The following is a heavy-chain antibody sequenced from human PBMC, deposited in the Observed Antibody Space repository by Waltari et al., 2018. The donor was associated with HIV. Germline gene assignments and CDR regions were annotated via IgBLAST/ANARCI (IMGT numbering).Heavy chain of an antibody. Sequence: QVQLQESGPGLVKPSQTLSLTCTVSPGSFTSVSFYWSWLRQHPGKGLEWIGYIYNGGRTYYNPSLKSRVTISLVTSKNQFSLNLSSVTAADTALYYCARGGGIPPVWGQGTLVTVSS. CDR1: PGSFTSVSFY. J-gene: IGHJ4*02. CDR3: ARGGGIPPV. V-gene: IGHV4-31*03. D-gene: IGHD3-16*01. CDR2: IYNGGRT.